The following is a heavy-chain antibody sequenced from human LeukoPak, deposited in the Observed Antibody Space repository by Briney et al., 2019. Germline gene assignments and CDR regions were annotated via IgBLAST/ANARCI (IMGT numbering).Heavy chain of an antibody. CDR2: IYYSGST. CDR3: ARGSWQLAEEVY. D-gene: IGHD6-6*01. Sequence: SETLSLTCTVSGVSISSSNSYWGWIRQPPGKGLEWIGSIYYSGSTYYNPSLKSRVTISVDTSKNQFSLKLSSVTAADTAEYYCARGSWQLAEEVYWGQGTLVTVSS. CDR1: GVSISSSNSY. J-gene: IGHJ4*02. V-gene: IGHV4-39*07.